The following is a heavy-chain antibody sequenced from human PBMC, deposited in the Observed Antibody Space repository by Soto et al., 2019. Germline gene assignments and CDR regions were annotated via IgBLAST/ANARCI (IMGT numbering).Heavy chain of an antibody. CDR2: VYSSGSA. V-gene: IGHV4-61*02. J-gene: IGHJ4*02. CDR1: GGSISSGVYY. D-gene: IGHD3-22*01. Sequence: SETLSLTCTVSGGSISSGVYYWNWIRHPAGKRLEWIGRVYSSGSASYNPSLRSRVTMSVDTSKNQFSLKLTSVTAADRAVYYCARGSVDTVDSSGFYEYWGQGTPVTVSS. CDR3: ARGSVDTVDSSGFYEY.